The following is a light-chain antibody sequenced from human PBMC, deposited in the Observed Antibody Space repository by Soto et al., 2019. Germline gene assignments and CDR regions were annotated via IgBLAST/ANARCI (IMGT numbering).Light chain of an antibody. Sequence: QSVLTQPPSASGSPGQSVTISCTGTSSDVGGYEYVSWYQQHPGKAPNLMIFEVSKRSSGVPGRFSGSKSGNTASLTVFGLQAEDEADYYCSSYSGSNNYVIFGGGTKVTVL. CDR2: EVS. CDR1: SSDVGGYEY. V-gene: IGLV2-8*01. CDR3: SSYSGSNNYVI. J-gene: IGLJ2*01.